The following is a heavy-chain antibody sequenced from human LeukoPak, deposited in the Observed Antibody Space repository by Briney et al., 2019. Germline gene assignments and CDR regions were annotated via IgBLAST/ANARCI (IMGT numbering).Heavy chain of an antibody. CDR1: ANTFISYD. J-gene: IGHJ4*02. D-gene: IGHD3-22*01. Sequence: GASVKVSCKASANTFISYDINWLRQATGQGLEWMGWMNPDSGDTGYAQKFQGRVAMTRNTSISTAYMELRSLRSEDTAVYYCARGRTDYYESSGSFPALGYWGQGTLVTVSS. CDR3: ARGRTDYYESSGSFPALGY. CDR2: MNPDSGDT. V-gene: IGHV1-8*01.